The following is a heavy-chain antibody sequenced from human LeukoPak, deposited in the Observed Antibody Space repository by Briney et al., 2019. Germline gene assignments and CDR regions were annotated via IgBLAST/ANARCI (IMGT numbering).Heavy chain of an antibody. D-gene: IGHD5-12*01. V-gene: IGHV3-30*18. CDR2: ISYDGSNK. CDR3: AEEAYSGYEKYYFDY. CDR1: GFTFSSYG. J-gene: IGHJ4*02. Sequence: GRSLRLSCAASGFTFSSYGMHWVRQAPGKGLEWVAVISYDGSNKYYADSVKGRFTISRDNSKNTLYLQMNSLRAEDTAVYYCAEEAYSGYEKYYFDYWGQGTLVTVSS.